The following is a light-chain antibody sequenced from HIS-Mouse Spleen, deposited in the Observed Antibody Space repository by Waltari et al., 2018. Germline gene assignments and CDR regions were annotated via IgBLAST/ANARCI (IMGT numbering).Light chain of an antibody. CDR2: EVR. V-gene: IGLV2-14*01. CDR3: SSYTSSSTLV. CDR1: SSDVGGYNY. J-gene: IGLJ3*02. Sequence: QSALTQPASVSGSPGQSITISCTGTSSDVGGYNYVSWYQQHTGKAHKLMLYEVRNRPSGVSNRFSGSKSGNTGSMTISGLQAEDEADYYCSSYTSSSTLVFGGGTKLTVL.